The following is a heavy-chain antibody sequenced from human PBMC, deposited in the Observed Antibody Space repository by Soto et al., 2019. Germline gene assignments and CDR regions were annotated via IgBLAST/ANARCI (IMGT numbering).Heavy chain of an antibody. Sequence: EVQLVESGGGLVKPGGSLRLSGAASGFPFRSYGMNWVRQAPGKGLEWVSSISDRSTYIYYADSVKGRFTVSRDNAENSTYLQMNNLRADDTALYYCARDATISTVRGALGFDPWGQGTLVTVSS. J-gene: IGHJ5*02. CDR1: GFPFRSYG. CDR3: ARDATISTVRGALGFDP. D-gene: IGHD3-10*01. V-gene: IGHV3-21*01. CDR2: ISDRSTYI.